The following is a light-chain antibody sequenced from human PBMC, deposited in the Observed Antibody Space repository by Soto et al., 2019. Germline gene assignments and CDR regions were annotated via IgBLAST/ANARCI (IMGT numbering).Light chain of an antibody. J-gene: IGKJ4*01. Sequence: DIVMTQSPLSLPVTPGEPASISCRSSQSLLHSNGYNYLDWYLQKPGQSPQLLIYLGSNRASGVPDRFSGSGSGTDFTLKISSVDAEDVGVYYCMQALQTPAFGGGTKVEIK. CDR1: QSLLHSNGYNY. V-gene: IGKV2-28*01. CDR3: MQALQTPA. CDR2: LGS.